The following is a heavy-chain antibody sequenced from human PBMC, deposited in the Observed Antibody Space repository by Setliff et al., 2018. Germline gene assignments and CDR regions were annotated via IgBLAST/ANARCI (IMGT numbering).Heavy chain of an antibody. D-gene: IGHD1-26*01. Sequence: PSETLSLTCTVSGGSINNYYWSWIRQPAGKGLEWIGRVYSNVGTNFNPSLKSRVTMSVDASKNQTSLKLMSVTAADTAVYYCASRNSDGGPEYFQHWGQVALVTVSS. J-gene: IGHJ1*01. CDR2: VYSNVGT. CDR1: GGSINNYY. CDR3: ASRNSDGGPEYFQH. V-gene: IGHV4-4*07.